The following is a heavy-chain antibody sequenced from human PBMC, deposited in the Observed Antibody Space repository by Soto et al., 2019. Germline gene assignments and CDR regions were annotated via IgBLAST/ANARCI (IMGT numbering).Heavy chain of an antibody. D-gene: IGHD3-22*01. Sequence: QPGGSLRLSCTASGFTFDDYAMSWVRQAPGKGLEWVGFIRGKAYGGTTEYAASVKGRFTISRDDSKSIAYLQMNSLKTEDTAVYYCTRDRPCYYETSDYSYYWRQGTLVTV. CDR1: GFTFDDYA. J-gene: IGHJ4*02. V-gene: IGHV3-49*04. CDR3: TRDRPCYYETSDYSYY. CDR2: IRGKAYGGTT.